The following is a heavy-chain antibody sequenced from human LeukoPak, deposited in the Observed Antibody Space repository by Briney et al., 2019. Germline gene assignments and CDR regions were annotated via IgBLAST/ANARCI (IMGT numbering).Heavy chain of an antibody. CDR2: ISAYNGST. CDR1: GYTFTSYG. D-gene: IGHD2-2*02. Sequence: ASVKVSCKASGYTFTSYGISWVRQAPGQGLEWMGWISAYNGSTNYAQKLQGRVTMTTDTSTSTAYMELRSLRSDDTAVYYCAISHYCSSTSCYKGTVDYWGQGTLVTVSS. V-gene: IGHV1-18*01. J-gene: IGHJ4*02. CDR3: AISHYCSSTSCYKGTVDY.